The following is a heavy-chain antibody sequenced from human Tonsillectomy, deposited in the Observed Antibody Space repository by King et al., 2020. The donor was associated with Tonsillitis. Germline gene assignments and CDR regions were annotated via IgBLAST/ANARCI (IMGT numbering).Heavy chain of an antibody. J-gene: IGHJ5*02. V-gene: IGHV1-46*01. CDR1: GYTFTSYY. CDR2: INHSGGST. CDR3: ARSRETTGGQTYNWFDP. Sequence: VQLVQSGAEVKKPGASVKVSCKASGYTFTSYYMHWVRQAPGQGLEWMGIINHSGGSTSYAQKFKGRVTMTRDTSTSTFYMELSSLRSEDTAVYYCARSRETTGGQTYNWFDPWGPGTLVTVSS. D-gene: IGHD4-17*01.